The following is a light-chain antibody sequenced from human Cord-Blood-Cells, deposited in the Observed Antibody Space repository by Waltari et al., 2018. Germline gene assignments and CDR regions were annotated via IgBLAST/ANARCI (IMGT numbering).Light chain of an antibody. V-gene: IGKV3-11*01. Sequence: EIMLTQSPATLSLSPGERATLSCRASRSVSSYLAWYQRKPGQSPRLLIYDASNRATGIPARFSGSGSGTDFTLTISSLEPEDFAVYYCQQRSNWPITFGQGTRLEIK. CDR3: QQRSNWPIT. CDR1: RSVSSY. J-gene: IGKJ5*01. CDR2: DAS.